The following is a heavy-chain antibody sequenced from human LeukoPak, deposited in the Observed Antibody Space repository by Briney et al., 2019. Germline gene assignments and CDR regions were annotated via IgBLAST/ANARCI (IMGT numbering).Heavy chain of an antibody. CDR2: IIPIFGTA. V-gene: IGHV1-69*13. Sequence: SVKVPCKASGGTFSSYAISWVRQAPGQGLEWMGGIIPIFGTANYAQKFQGRVTITADESTSTAYMELSSLRSEDTAVYYCARQGVAGDPTYYYYYTDVWGKGTTVTVSS. CDR3: ARQGVAGDPTYYYYYTDV. D-gene: IGHD6-19*01. J-gene: IGHJ6*03. CDR1: GGTFSSYA.